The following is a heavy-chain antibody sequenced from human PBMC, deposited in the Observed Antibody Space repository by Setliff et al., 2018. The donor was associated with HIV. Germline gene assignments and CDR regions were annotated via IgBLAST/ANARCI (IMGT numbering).Heavy chain of an antibody. D-gene: IGHD3-22*01. CDR3: ARIPNHSSGFDY. V-gene: IGHV1-46*01. CDR2: VNPSTGRT. Sequence: ASVKVSCKASGYSFTSYYIHWVRQAPGQGLEWLGTVNPSTGRTTYAQNFQGRVAMTRDSSTNTVYMELSSLGSEDTAVYYCARIPNHSSGFDYWGQGTPVTVSS. CDR1: GYSFTSYY. J-gene: IGHJ4*02.